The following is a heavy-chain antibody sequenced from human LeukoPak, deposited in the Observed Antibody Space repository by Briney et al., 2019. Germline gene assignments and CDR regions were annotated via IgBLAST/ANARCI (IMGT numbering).Heavy chain of an antibody. J-gene: IGHJ3*02. V-gene: IGHV4-39*07. CDR3: ARAALGYCSSTSCYTYAFDI. D-gene: IGHD2-2*02. CDR2: IYYSGST. CDR1: GGSISSSSYY. Sequence: SETLSLTCTVSGGSISSSSYYWGWIRQPPGKGLEWIGSIYYSGSTYYNPSLKSRVTISVDTSKNQFSLKLSSVTAADTAVYYCARAALGYCSSTSCYTYAFDIWGQGTMVTVSS.